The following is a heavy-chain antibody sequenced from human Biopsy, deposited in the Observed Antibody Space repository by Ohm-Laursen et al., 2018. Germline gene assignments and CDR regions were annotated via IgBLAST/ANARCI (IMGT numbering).Heavy chain of an antibody. Sequence: GTLSLTCTVSGGSISNYYWSWIRQPPGKGLEWIGYIYYSESTNYNPSLRSRVTISVDRSKNQFSLELSSVTAADTAVYYCARVGAGAPSTDYFDYWGQGALVTVSS. CDR2: IYYSEST. V-gene: IGHV4-59*01. D-gene: IGHD1-26*01. J-gene: IGHJ4*02. CDR3: ARVGAGAPSTDYFDY. CDR1: GGSISNYY.